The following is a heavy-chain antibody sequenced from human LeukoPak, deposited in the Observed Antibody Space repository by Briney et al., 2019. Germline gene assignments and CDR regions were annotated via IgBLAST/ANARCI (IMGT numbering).Heavy chain of an antibody. CDR1: GRSISSSSYY. CDR3: ARVVVVPAAIADYYYMDV. CDR2: IYTSGST. Sequence: SETLSLTCTVSGRSISSSSYYWGWIRQPAGKGLEWIGRIYTSGSTNYNPSLKSRVTISVDTSKNQFSLKLSSVTAADAAVYYCARVVVVPAAIADYYYMDVWGKGTTVTISS. V-gene: IGHV4-61*02. J-gene: IGHJ6*03. D-gene: IGHD2-2*02.